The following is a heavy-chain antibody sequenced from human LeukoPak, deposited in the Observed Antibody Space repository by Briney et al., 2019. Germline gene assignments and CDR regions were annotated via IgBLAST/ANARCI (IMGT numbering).Heavy chain of an antibody. D-gene: IGHD5-18*01. CDR3: ARQTAMGRSGDY. CDR2: IDPSDTET. CDR1: GSILTSYW. J-gene: IGHJ4*02. Sequence: GESLQISCKASGSILTSYWIGWVRQLPGKGLEWMGIIDPSDTETRYTPSFQGQVTLSVDKSLTTADLQWNRLKASNAAMYYCARQTAMGRSGDYWGQGTLVTVSS. V-gene: IGHV5-51*01.